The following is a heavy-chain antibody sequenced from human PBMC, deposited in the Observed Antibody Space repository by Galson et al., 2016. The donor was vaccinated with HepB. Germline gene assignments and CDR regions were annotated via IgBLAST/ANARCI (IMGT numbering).Heavy chain of an antibody. CDR2: ISDNGGST. Sequence: SLRLSCAASGFTFSSYAMSWVRQAPGKGLEWVSGISDNGGSTFYADSMKGRFTISRDNSKNTVYLQMNSLRAEDTAKYYCANPGTYLLYWGQGTLVTVSS. J-gene: IGHJ4*02. D-gene: IGHD2-21*01. CDR1: GFTFSSYA. V-gene: IGHV3-23*01. CDR3: ANPGTYLLY.